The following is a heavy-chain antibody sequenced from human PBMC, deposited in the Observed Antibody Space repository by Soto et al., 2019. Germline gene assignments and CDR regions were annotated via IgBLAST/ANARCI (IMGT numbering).Heavy chain of an antibody. Sequence: GESLKIYCRGSGYDFSGFWIGWVRQMPGKGLEWLGIIYPDNSRTIYSPSFEGQVTMSVDKSITTAHLRWSSLRASDTAMYYCARFMGRTLRENWFDPWGQGTLVTVSS. CDR2: IYPDNSRT. D-gene: IGHD3-10*01. J-gene: IGHJ5*02. CDR3: ARFMGRTLRENWFDP. CDR1: GYDFSGFW. V-gene: IGHV5-51*01.